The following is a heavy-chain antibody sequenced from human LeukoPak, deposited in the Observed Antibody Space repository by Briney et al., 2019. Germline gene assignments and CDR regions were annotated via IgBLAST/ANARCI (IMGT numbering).Heavy chain of an antibody. Sequence: SETLSLTCTVSGGSISSGSYYWSWIRQPAGKGLEWIGRIYTSGSTNYNPSLKSRVTISVDTSKNQFSLELSSVTAADTAVYYCARDTYYYMDVWGKGTTVTISS. D-gene: IGHD3-16*01. V-gene: IGHV4-61*02. CDR1: GGSISSGSYY. CDR3: ARDTYYYMDV. J-gene: IGHJ6*03. CDR2: IYTSGST.